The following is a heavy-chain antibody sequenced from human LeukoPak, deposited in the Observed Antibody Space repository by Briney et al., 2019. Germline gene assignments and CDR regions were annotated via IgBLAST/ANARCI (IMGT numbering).Heavy chain of an antibody. J-gene: IGHJ6*03. D-gene: IGHD3-22*01. CDR2: MNPSGST. CDR3: ARDRQDVTMIVVIMTAVSYYLDV. V-gene: IGHV4-34*01. Sequence: SETLSLTCAVYGGSFSGYYWTWIRHTPEKGLEWIGEMNPSGSTNYNPSLKSRVTISVDTSKNQFSLTLSSVTAADTAVYYCARDRQDVTMIVVIMTAVSYYLDVWGKGTTVTVS. CDR1: GGSFSGYY.